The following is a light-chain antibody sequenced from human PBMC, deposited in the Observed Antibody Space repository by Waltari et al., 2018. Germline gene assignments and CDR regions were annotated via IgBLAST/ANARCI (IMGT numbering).Light chain of an antibody. CDR2: SNN. J-gene: IGLJ2*01. V-gene: IGLV1-44*01. CDR1: SSNIRSNT. CDR3: AAWDDSLNGVL. Sequence: QSVLTQPPSASGTPGQRVTMSCSGSSSNIRSNTVNWYRHLPGTAPKLVIYSNNQRPSGVPDRFSGSKSGTSASLAISGLQSEDEAAYYCAAWDDSLNGVLFGGGTKLTVL.